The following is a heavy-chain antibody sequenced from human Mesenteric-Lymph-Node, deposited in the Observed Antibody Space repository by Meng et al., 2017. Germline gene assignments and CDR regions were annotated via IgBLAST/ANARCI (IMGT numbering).Heavy chain of an antibody. CDR3: AKDRSGSVVAATNY. D-gene: IGHD2-15*01. CDR2: ISGSGGST. Sequence: GESLKISCAASGFTFSSYAMSWVRQAPGKGLEWVSAISGSGGSTYYADSVKGRFTISRDNSKNTLYLQMNSLRAGDTAVYYCAKDRSGSVVAATNYWGLGTLVTVSS. J-gene: IGHJ4*02. V-gene: IGHV3-23*01. CDR1: GFTFSSYA.